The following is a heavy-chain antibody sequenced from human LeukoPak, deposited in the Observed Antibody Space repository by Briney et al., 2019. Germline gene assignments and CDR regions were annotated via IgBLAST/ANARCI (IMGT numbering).Heavy chain of an antibody. Sequence: ASVKVSCKASGGTFSSYDINWVRQATGQGLEWMGWMNPNSGNTGYAQKFQGRVTMTRNTSISTAYMELSSLRSEDTAVYYCARGLRRAVAGTYYFDYWGQGTLVTVSS. V-gene: IGHV1-8*02. D-gene: IGHD6-19*01. CDR2: MNPNSGNT. CDR1: GGTFSSYD. J-gene: IGHJ4*02. CDR3: ARGLRRAVAGTYYFDY.